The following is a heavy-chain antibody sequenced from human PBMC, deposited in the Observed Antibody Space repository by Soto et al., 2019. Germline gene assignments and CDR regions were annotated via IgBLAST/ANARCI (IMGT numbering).Heavy chain of an antibody. CDR2: ISYSGST. D-gene: IGHD5-18*01. J-gene: IGHJ5*02. V-gene: IGHV4-30-4*01. CDR3: ATESSGYSYGPGDLT. Sequence: SETLSLTCTVSGDSISSDDYYWNWIRQPPGKGLEWIGYISYSGSTYYNPPLKSRVSISIDTSKNQFSLELNSVTAADTAVYFCATESSGYSYGPGDLTWGQGTLVTVSS. CDR1: GDSISSDDYY.